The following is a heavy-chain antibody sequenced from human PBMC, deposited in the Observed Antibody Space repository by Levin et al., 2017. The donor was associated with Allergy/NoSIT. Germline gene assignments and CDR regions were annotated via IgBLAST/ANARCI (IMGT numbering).Heavy chain of an antibody. CDR3: AKGRYGPDY. Sequence: GGSLRLSCAASGFTFNNYAMSWVRQAPGKGLEWVSTITGSGDNTYSADSVRGRFTISRDNSKNTLYLRVNSLRAEDTAVYYCAKGRYGPDYWGQGTLVTVSS. V-gene: IGHV3-23*01. CDR1: GFTFNNYA. CDR2: ITGSGDNT. D-gene: IGHD4-17*01. J-gene: IGHJ4*02.